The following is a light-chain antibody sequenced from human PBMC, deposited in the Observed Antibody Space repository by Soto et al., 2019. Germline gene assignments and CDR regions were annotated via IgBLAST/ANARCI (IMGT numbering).Light chain of an antibody. CDR2: DVS. CDR3: QQYGSSPET. J-gene: IGKJ1*01. CDR1: QSVSSAY. Sequence: ETLLTQSPGTLSLSPGERATLSCRSSQSVSSAYLAWYQQKPGQAPRLLIYDVSSRATGIPDRFSGSGSGTDFTLTVSRLEPEDFAVYYCQQYGSSPETFGQGTKVDIK. V-gene: IGKV3-20*01.